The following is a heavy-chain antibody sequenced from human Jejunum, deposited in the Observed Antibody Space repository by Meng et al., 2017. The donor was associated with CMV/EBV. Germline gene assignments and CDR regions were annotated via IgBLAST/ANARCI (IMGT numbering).Heavy chain of an antibody. CDR3: ARDLPGGTKGTWLDL. CDR2: ISAYNGNT. CDR1: GYIFNNYG. V-gene: IGHV1-18*01. D-gene: IGHD1-14*01. Sequence: VHVGQSGAEVKKPGASVKVSCKASGYIFNNYGVIWVRQAPGQGPEWMGWISAYNGNTNYAQNFQGRFTMTTDTSTSTAYMELRSLRSDDTAVYYCARDLPGGTKGTWLDLWGQGTLVTVSS. J-gene: IGHJ5*02.